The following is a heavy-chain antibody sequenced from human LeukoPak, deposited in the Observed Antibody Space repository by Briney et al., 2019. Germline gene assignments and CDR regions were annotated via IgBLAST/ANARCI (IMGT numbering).Heavy chain of an antibody. CDR1: GSSISSGGYY. D-gene: IGHD3-10*01. CDR3: ARTARWFGETD. V-gene: IGHV4-31*03. J-gene: IGHJ4*02. Sequence: SETLSLTCTVSGSSISSGGYYWSWIRQHPAKGREWIVYIYYSGSTYYNPSLKSRVTISVDTSKTQFSLKLSSVTAAGTAVYYCARTARWFGETDWGQGTLVTVSS. CDR2: IYYSGST.